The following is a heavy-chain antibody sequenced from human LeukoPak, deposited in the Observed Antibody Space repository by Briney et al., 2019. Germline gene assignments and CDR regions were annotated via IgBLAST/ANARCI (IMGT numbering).Heavy chain of an antibody. Sequence: SETLSLTCTVSGDSISSSVYYWGWIRRPPGKGLEWIGSIYYSGSTYYNPSLKSRVTISVDTSKNQFSLKLSSVTAADTAVYYCARLGVVVAATQIDYWGQGTLVTVSS. CDR1: GDSISSSVYY. J-gene: IGHJ4*02. CDR2: IYYSGST. V-gene: IGHV4-39*01. CDR3: ARLGVVVAATQIDY. D-gene: IGHD2-15*01.